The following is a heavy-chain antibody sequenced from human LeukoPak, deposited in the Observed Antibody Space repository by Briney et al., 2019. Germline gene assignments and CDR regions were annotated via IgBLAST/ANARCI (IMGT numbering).Heavy chain of an antibody. D-gene: IGHD6-19*01. CDR3: AKGFDVAAFSGYFDY. CDR1: GFTFSSYA. J-gene: IGHJ4*02. CDR2: ISGSGRST. Sequence: PGGSLRLSCAASGFTFSSYAMSWVRQAPGKGLEWVSAISGSGRSTYYADSVKGQFSISRDNSKNTLYLQMNSLRADDTAVYYCAKGFDVAAFSGYFDYWGQGTLVTVSS. V-gene: IGHV3-23*01.